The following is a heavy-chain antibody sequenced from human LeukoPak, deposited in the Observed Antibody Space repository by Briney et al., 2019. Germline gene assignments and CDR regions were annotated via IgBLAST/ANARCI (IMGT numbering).Heavy chain of an antibody. CDR2: INHSGST. CDR1: GGSFSGYY. Sequence: SETLSLTCAVYGGSFSGYYWSWIRQPPGKGLEWIGEINHSGSTNYNPSLKSRVTISVDTSKNQFSLKLSSVTAADTAVYYCARGMGGDYPDYYYYMDVWGKGTTVTISS. J-gene: IGHJ6*03. D-gene: IGHD4-17*01. CDR3: ARGMGGDYPDYYYYMDV. V-gene: IGHV4-34*01.